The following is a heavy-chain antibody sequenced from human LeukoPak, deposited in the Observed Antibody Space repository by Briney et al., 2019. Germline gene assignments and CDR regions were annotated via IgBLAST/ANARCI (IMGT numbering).Heavy chain of an antibody. Sequence: GGSLRLSCAASGITVSSNYMSWVRQAPGKGLEWVSVIYSGGSTYYSDSVKGQFTISRDNSKNTLYLQMNSLRAEDTAVYYCARDLEGRGGAFDIWGQGTMVTVSS. V-gene: IGHV3-53*01. J-gene: IGHJ3*02. D-gene: IGHD3-10*01. CDR2: IYSGGST. CDR1: GITVSSNY. CDR3: ARDLEGRGGAFDI.